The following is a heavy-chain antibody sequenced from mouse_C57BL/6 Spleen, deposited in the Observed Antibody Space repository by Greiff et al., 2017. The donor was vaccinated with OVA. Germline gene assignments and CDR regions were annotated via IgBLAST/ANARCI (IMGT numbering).Heavy chain of an antibody. CDR1: GFTFTDYY. CDR2: IRNKANGYTT. V-gene: IGHV7-3*01. J-gene: IGHJ1*03. Sequence: EVKLQESGGGLVQPGGSLSLSCAASGFTFTDYYMSWVRQPPGKALEWLGFIRNKANGYTTEYSASVKGRFTISRDNSQSILYLQMNALRAEDSATYYGARRGHWYFDVWGTGTTVTVSS. CDR3: ARRGHWYFDV.